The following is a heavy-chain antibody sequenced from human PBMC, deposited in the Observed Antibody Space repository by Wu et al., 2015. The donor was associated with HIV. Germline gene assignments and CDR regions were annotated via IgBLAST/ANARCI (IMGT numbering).Heavy chain of an antibody. CDR3: ARDQGRITMVRGVDNWFDP. CDR1: GYTFTSYG. V-gene: IGHV1-18*01. D-gene: IGHD3-10*01. Sequence: QVQLVQSGAEVKKPGASVKVSCKASGYTFTSYGISWVRQAPGQGLEWMGWISAYNGNTNYAQKLQGRVTMTTDTSTSTAYMELRSLRSDDTAVYYCARDQGRITMVRGVDNWFDPVGPGNPGHRLL. CDR2: ISAYNGNT. J-gene: IGHJ5*02.